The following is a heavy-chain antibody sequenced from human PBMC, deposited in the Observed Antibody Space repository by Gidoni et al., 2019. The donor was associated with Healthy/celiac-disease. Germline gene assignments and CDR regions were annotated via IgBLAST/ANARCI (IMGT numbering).Heavy chain of an antibody. CDR2: ISSSSSYI. Sequence: EVQLVESGGGLVKPGGSLRLSCAASGFTFSSYSMNWVRQAPGKGLAWVSSISSSSSYIYYADSVKGRFTISRDNAKNSLYLQMNSLRAEDTAVYYCASIEYYYDSSGYYHHDYWGQGTLVTVSS. CDR3: ASIEYYYDSSGYYHHDY. J-gene: IGHJ4*02. CDR1: GFTFSSYS. V-gene: IGHV3-21*01. D-gene: IGHD3-22*01.